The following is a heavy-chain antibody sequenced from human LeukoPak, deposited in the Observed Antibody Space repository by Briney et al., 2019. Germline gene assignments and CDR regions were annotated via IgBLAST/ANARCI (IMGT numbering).Heavy chain of an antibody. CDR1: GFTFSSYA. CDR3: AQFGPGMAVGDY. D-gene: IGHD2-8*01. V-gene: IGHV3-23*01. Sequence: GGSLRLSCVASGFTFSSYAMSWVRQAPGKGLEWVSAISDSPTSTYYADSVKGRFTISRDNSKNTLYLQMNSLRAEDTAVYYCAQFGPGMAVGDYWGQGTLVTVSS. CDR2: ISDSPTST. J-gene: IGHJ4*02.